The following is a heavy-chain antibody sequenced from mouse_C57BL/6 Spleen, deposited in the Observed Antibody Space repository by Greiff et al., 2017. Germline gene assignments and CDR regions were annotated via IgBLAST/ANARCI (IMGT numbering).Heavy chain of an antibody. CDR2: ISSGSSTI. D-gene: IGHD3-3*01. CDR3: ARRDSYYAMDY. CDR1: GFTFSDYG. V-gene: IGHV5-17*01. Sequence: EVKLMESGGGLVKPGGSLKLSCAASGFTFSDYGMHWVRQAPEKGLEWVAYISSGSSTIYYADTVKGRFTISRDNAKNTLFLQMTSLRSEDTAMYYCARRDSYYAMDYWGKGTSVTVSS. J-gene: IGHJ4*01.